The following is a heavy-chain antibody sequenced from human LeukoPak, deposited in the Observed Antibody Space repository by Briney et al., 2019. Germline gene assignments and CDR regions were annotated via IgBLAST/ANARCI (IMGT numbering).Heavy chain of an antibody. J-gene: IGHJ4*02. CDR3: ARDSGERGSGSYLIAY. V-gene: IGHV4-4*07. D-gene: IGHD3-10*01. Sequence: SETLSLTCTVSGGSISSYYWSWHRQPAGKGLEWIGRIYTSGSTNYNPSLKSRVTMSVDTSKNQFSLKLSSVTAADTAVYYCARDSGERGSGSYLIAYWGQGTLVTVSS. CDR2: IYTSGST. CDR1: GGSISSYY.